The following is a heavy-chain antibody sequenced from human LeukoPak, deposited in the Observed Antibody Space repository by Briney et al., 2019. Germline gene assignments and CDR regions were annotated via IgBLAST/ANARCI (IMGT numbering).Heavy chain of an antibody. CDR3: AKDLSVAVAGLGFDY. Sequence: GGSLRLSCAASGFTFSSYAMHWVRQAPGKGLEWVAVISYDGSNKYYADSVKGRFTISRDNSKNTLYLQMNSLRAEDTAVYYCAKDLSVAVAGLGFDYWGQGTLVTVSS. CDR1: GFTFSSYA. J-gene: IGHJ4*02. V-gene: IGHV3-30*04. D-gene: IGHD6-19*01. CDR2: ISYDGSNK.